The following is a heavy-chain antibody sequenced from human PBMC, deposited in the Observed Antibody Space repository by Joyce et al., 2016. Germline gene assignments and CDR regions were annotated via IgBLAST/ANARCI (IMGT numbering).Heavy chain of an antibody. J-gene: IGHJ4*02. Sequence: EVLLVESGGGLVKPGGSLRLSCAASGFTFSSYPLNWVRQAPGKGLEWVSAISGNSDYKYYSYSLKGRFTVTRDNAKNSLYLLMNRLRAEDTAVYYCARDQCLGLAYCSSDYWGQGTLVTVSS. CDR3: ARDQCLGLAYCSSDY. D-gene: IGHD2-2*01. CDR1: GFTFSSYP. CDR2: ISGNSDYK. V-gene: IGHV3-21*02.